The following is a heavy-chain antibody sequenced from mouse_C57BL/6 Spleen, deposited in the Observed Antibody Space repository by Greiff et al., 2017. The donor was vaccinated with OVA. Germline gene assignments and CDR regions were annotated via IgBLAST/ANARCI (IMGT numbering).Heavy chain of an antibody. CDR1: GYTFTDYY. Sequence: VQLLQSGPELVKPGASVKISCKASGYTFTDYYMNWVKQSHGKSLEWIGDINPNNGGTSYNQKFKGKATLTVDKSSSTAYMELRSLTSEDSAVYYCARGGYDYGPYAMDYWGQGTSVTVSS. D-gene: IGHD2-4*01. CDR3: ARGGYDYGPYAMDY. CDR2: INPNNGGT. J-gene: IGHJ4*01. V-gene: IGHV1-26*01.